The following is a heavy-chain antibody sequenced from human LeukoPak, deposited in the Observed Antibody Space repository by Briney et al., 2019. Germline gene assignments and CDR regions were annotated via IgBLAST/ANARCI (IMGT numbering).Heavy chain of an antibody. Sequence: GGSLRLSCAASGFTFSSYWMHWVRQAPGKGLVWVSRINSDGSSTSYADSVKGRFTISRDNARNTLYLQMNSLRAEDTAFYYCARDLAYSRLDYWGQGMLVTVSS. J-gene: IGHJ4*02. D-gene: IGHD5-18*01. CDR3: ARDLAYSRLDY. V-gene: IGHV3-74*01. CDR2: INSDGSST. CDR1: GFTFSSYW.